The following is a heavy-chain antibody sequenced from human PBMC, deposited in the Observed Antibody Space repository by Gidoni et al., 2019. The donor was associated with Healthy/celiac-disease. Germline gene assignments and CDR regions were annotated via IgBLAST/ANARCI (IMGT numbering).Heavy chain of an antibody. J-gene: IGHJ4*02. CDR3: ARAIAAAGPIYFDY. CDR2: IYYSGST. CDR1: GGSISSSSYY. D-gene: IGHD6-13*01. Sequence: QLQLQESGPGLVKPSETLSLTCTVSGGSISSSSYYWGWIRKPPGKGLEWIGSIYYSGSTNYNPSLKSRVTISVDTSKNQFSLKLSSVTAADTAVYYCARAIAAAGPIYFDYWGQGTLVTVSS. V-gene: IGHV4-39*01.